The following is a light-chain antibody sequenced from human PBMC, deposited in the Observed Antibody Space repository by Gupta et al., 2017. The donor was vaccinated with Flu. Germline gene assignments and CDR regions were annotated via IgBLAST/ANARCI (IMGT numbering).Light chain of an antibody. CDR2: YVT. CDR3: SGSKSGSPLSVV. J-gene: IGLJ2*01. CDR1: TSDVGGYNS. Sequence: ISCNRTTSDVGGYNSVSCYQQRPGTDTPLMMDYVTNRPSGISNRFSGDTSCNTASLIIYGRQDEDDADYYCSGSKSGSPLSVVFGGGTKLTVL. V-gene: IGLV2-14*04.